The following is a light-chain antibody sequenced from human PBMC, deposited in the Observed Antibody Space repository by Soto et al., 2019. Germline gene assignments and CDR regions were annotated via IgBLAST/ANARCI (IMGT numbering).Light chain of an antibody. Sequence: QSVLTQPASVSGSPGQSIAISCTGTSSDVGNYNYVSWYQHHPGKVPKLMIYEVSNRPSGVSDRFSGSKSGNTASLTISGLQADDEADYYCSSYASSSTIVFGGGTKLTVL. V-gene: IGLV2-14*01. CDR1: SSDVGNYNY. CDR2: EVS. CDR3: SSYASSSTIV. J-gene: IGLJ2*01.